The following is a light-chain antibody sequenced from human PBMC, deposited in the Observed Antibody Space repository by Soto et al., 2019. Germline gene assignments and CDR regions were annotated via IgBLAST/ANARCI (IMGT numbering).Light chain of an antibody. V-gene: IGLV2-14*01. CDR2: DVY. Sequence: QSALTQPASLSGSPGQSITISCTVTSSDVGGYIWVSWYQHHPGKAPKLVIYDVYQRPSGVSSRFSGSKSGNTAFLTISGLQTEDEADYYCVSYTSRSTYVFGSGTRSPS. CDR1: SSDVGGYIW. J-gene: IGLJ1*01. CDR3: VSYTSRSTYV.